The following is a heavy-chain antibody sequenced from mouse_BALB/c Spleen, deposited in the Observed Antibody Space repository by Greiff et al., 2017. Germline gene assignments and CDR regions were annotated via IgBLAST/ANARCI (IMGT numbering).Heavy chain of an antibody. J-gene: IGHJ3*01. Sequence: EVMLVESGGGLVKPGGSLKLSCAASGFTFSDYYMYWVRQTPEKRLEWVATISDGGSYTYYPDSVKGRFTISRDNAKNNLYLQMSSLKSEDTAMYYCARGYDYDGAWFACWGQGTLVTVSA. V-gene: IGHV5-4*02. D-gene: IGHD2-4*01. CDR1: GFTFSDYY. CDR2: ISDGGSYT. CDR3: ARGYDYDGAWFAC.